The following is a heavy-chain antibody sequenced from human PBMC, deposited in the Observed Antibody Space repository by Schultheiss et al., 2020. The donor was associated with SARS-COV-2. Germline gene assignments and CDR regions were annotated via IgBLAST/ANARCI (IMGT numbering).Heavy chain of an antibody. CDR1: GGSISSSSYY. J-gene: IGHJ5*02. V-gene: IGHV4-39*01. Sequence: SETLSLTCTVSGGSISSSSYYWGWIRQPPGKGLEWIGSIYYSGSTYYNPSLKSRVTISVDTSKNQFSLKLSSVTAADTAVYYCARSPKCLTMVRGVIITRSGWFDPWGQGTLVTVSS. D-gene: IGHD3-10*01. CDR2: IYYSGST. CDR3: ARSPKCLTMVRGVIITRSGWFDP.